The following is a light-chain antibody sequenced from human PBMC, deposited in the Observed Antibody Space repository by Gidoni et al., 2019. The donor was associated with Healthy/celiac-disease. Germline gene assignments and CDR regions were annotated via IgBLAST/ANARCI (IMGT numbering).Light chain of an antibody. Sequence: SFDLTQPPSVSVSPGQTATITCSGDNLGDKHACWYQQKPGQSPLLVIYNDYKRPSGIPERFSGSNSGNTATLTISGTQPVDEADYFCQAWDSTAHVFGTGTKVTVL. CDR1: NLGDKH. CDR3: QAWDSTAHV. V-gene: IGLV3-1*01. CDR2: NDY. J-gene: IGLJ1*01.